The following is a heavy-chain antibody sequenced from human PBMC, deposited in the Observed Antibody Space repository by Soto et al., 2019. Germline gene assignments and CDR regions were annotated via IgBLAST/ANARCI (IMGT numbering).Heavy chain of an antibody. D-gene: IGHD2-2*01. V-gene: IGHV1-18*01. CDR3: ARDEGPPRVPGYYYYMDV. J-gene: IGHJ6*03. CDR1: GYTFTSYG. CDR2: ISAYNGNT. Sequence: GASVKVSCKASGYTFTSYGISWVRQAPGQGLEWMGWISAYNGNTNYAQKLQGRVTMTTDTSTSTAYMELRSLRSDDTAVYYCARDEGPPRVPGYYYYMDVWGKGTTVTVSS.